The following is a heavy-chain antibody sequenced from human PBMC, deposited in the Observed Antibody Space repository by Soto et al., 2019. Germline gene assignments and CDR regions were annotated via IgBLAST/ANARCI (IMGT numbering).Heavy chain of an antibody. D-gene: IGHD6-13*01. J-gene: IGHJ5*02. CDR1: GGTFSSYT. V-gene: IGHV1-69*02. Sequence: GASVNVSCKASGGTFSSYTISWVRQAPGQGLEWMGRIIPILGIANYAQKFQGRVTITADKSTSTAYMELSSLRSEDTAVYYCARASGSSWTRGDWFDPWGQGTLVTVSS. CDR3: ARASGSSWTRGDWFDP. CDR2: IIPILGIA.